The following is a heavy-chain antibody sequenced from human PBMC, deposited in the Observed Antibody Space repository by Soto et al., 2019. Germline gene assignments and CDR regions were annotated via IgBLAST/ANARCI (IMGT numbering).Heavy chain of an antibody. D-gene: IGHD3-16*01. J-gene: IGHJ5*02. CDR1: GFTFSSYA. Sequence: EVQLLESGGGLVQPGGSLRLSCAASGFTFSSYAMSWVRQAPGKGLEWVSVISGSGGSTYYADSVKGRFTISRDNSKNTLYLQPNIPVAEDTGVYYWGNRAWGYAYVGPWGRGTLVTVSS. V-gene: IGHV3-23*01. CDR2: ISGSGGST. CDR3: GNRAWGYAYVGP.